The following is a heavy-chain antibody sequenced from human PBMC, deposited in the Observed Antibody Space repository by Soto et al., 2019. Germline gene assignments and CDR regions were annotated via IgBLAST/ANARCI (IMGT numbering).Heavy chain of an antibody. J-gene: IGHJ4*02. CDR3: ARLHRYDNYFDY. D-gene: IGHD5-12*01. CDR2: IYYSGST. CDR1: GGSISSHY. Sequence: SETLSLTCTVSGGSISSHYWSWIRQPPGQGLEWIGYIYYSGSTNYNPSLKSRVTISVDTSKSQFSLRLSSVTAADTAVYFCARLHRYDNYFDYWGQGALVTVSS. V-gene: IGHV4-59*08.